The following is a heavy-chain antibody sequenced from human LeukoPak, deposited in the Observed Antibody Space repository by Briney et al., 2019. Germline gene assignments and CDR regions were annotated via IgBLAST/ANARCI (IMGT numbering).Heavy chain of an antibody. D-gene: IGHD2-2*01. CDR1: GFTFSSYG. CDR2: IRYDGSNK. CDR3: AKDRLVPAARYIDY. V-gene: IGHV3-30*02. J-gene: IGHJ4*02. Sequence: PGGSLRLSCAASGFTFSSYGMHWVRQAPGKGLEWVAFIRYDGSNKYYVDSVKGRFTISRDNSKNTLYLQMNSLRAEDTAVYYCAKDRLVPAARYIDYWGQGTLVTVSS.